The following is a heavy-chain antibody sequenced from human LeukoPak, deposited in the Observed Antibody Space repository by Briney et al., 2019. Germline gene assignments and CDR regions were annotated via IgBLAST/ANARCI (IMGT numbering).Heavy chain of an antibody. D-gene: IGHD4-17*01. CDR1: GGSFSGYY. CDR2: IYHSGST. V-gene: IGHV4-34*01. Sequence: SETLSLTCAVYGGSFSGYYWSWIRQPPGKGLEWIGEIYHSGSTNYNPSLKSRVTISVDKSKNQFSLKLSSVTAADTAVYYCARDAIDYDWFDPWGQGTLVTVSS. J-gene: IGHJ5*02. CDR3: ARDAIDYDWFDP.